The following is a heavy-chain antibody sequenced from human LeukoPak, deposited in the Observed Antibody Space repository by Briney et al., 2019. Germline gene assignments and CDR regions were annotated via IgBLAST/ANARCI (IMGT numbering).Heavy chain of an antibody. J-gene: IGHJ4*02. CDR1: GFTFSSYS. CDR3: ARGYCSGGICYSGVY. Sequence: GGSLRLSCAASGFTFSSYSMNWVRQAPGKGLEWVSFISSSSSTIYYADSVKGRFTISRDNAKNSLFLQMNSLRDEDTAVYYCARGYCSGGICYSGVYWGQGTQVTVSS. D-gene: IGHD2-15*01. V-gene: IGHV3-48*02. CDR2: ISSSSSTI.